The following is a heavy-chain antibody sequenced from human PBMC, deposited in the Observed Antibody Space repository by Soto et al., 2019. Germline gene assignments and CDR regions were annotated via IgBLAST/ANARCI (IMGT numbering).Heavy chain of an antibody. D-gene: IGHD6-19*01. CDR3: LIAVAGSFAPDY. V-gene: IGHV3-21*01. CDR1: EVTVSTYS. J-gene: IGHJ4*02. CDR2: ISSSSTYI. Sequence: LRLSCAAAEVTVSTYSMNWVRQAPGKGLEWVSYISSSSTYIYYADSVKGRFTISRDNAKNSLYLQMNSLRAEDTAVYYCLIAVAGSFAPDYWGQGTLVTVSS.